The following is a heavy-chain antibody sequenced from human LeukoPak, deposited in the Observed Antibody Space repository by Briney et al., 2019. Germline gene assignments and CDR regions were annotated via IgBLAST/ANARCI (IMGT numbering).Heavy chain of an antibody. V-gene: IGHV4-30-2*01. J-gene: IGHJ4*02. CDR3: ARVDNNGGNTLYFDY. CDR2: IYHSGST. Sequence: SETLSLTCAVSGGSISSGGYSWRWIRQPPGTGLEWIGYIYHSGSTYYNPSLKSRVTISVDRSKNQFSLKLSSVTAADTAVYYCARVDNNGGNTLYFDYWGQGTLVTVSS. CDR1: GGSISSGGYS. D-gene: IGHD4-23*01.